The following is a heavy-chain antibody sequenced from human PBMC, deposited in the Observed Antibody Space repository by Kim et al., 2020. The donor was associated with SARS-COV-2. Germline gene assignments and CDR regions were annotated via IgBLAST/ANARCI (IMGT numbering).Heavy chain of an antibody. D-gene: IGHD1-20*01. V-gene: IGHV4-30-4*01. CDR2: IYYSGST. CDR1: GGSISSGDYY. Sequence: SQTLSLTCTVSGGSISSGDYYWSWIRQPPGKGLEWIGYIYYSGSTYYNPSLKSRVTISVDTSKNQFSLKLSSVTAADTAVYYCARDSGSPITGTTLDAFDIWGQGTMVTVSS. J-gene: IGHJ3*02. CDR3: ARDSGSPITGTTLDAFDI.